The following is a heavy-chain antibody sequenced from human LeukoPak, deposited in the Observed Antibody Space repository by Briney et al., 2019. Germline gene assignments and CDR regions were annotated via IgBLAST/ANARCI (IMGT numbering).Heavy chain of an antibody. Sequence: ESGGSLRLSCGISGFTFRSYEMHWVRQAPGKGLEWISYISNSGGNMYYAHSVEGRFTISRDNGKNSLYLQMNDLRGEDTAVYYCARAARDLLSARLVSWGQGSLVTVSS. CDR1: GFTFRSYE. D-gene: IGHD5/OR15-5a*01. CDR3: ARAARDLLSARLVS. V-gene: IGHV3-48*03. J-gene: IGHJ4*02. CDR2: ISNSGGNM.